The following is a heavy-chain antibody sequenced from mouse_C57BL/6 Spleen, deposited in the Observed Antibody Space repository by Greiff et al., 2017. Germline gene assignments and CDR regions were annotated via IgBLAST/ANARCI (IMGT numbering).Heavy chain of an antibody. CDR3: AIDSSGYYFDY. Sequence: LQQSGPELVKPGASVKISCKASGYAFSSSWMNWVKQRPGKGLEWIGRIYPGDGDTNYNGKFKGKATLTADKSSSTAYMQLSSLTSEDSAVYFCAIDSSGYYFDYWGQGTTLTVSS. CDR2: IYPGDGDT. D-gene: IGHD3-2*02. J-gene: IGHJ2*01. V-gene: IGHV1-82*01. CDR1: GYAFSSSW.